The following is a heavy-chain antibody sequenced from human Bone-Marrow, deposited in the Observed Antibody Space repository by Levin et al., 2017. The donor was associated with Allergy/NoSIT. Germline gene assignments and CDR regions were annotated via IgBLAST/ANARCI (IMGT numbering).Heavy chain of an antibody. CDR3: AREGLSGSYHDC. Sequence: LSLTCAASGFILSGYSMNWVRQAPGKGLEWISYIRGTSNVMFYAGSLRGQFTVSRDNANNLIYLQMNSLRDEDTAVYYCAREGLSGSYHDCWGQGTLVTVSS. CDR2: IRGTSNVM. J-gene: IGHJ4*02. V-gene: IGHV3-48*02. CDR1: GFILSGYS. D-gene: IGHD1-26*01.